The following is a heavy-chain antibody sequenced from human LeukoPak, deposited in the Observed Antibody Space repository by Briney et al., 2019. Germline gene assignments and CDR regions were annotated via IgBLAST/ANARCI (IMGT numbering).Heavy chain of an antibody. CDR3: ARGDLDY. Sequence: GGSLRLSCAASGFTFSSYWMNWARQAPGKGLEWVASIREDGSAEFYVDSVKGRFTISRDNAGNSVFLQMNSLRAEDTDIYYCARGDLDYWGQGTLVTVSS. CDR1: GFTFSSYW. J-gene: IGHJ4*02. V-gene: IGHV3-7*01. CDR2: IREDGSAE.